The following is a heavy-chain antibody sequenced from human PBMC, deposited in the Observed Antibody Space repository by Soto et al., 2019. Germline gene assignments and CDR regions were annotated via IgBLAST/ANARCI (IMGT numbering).Heavy chain of an antibody. Sequence: QVHLVQSGAEVKKPGASVKVSCKASGFTFTSYAITWVRQAPGQGLEWMGWISAYNCNTNYAQNLQGRVTMTTDTSTSTAYMELGSLTSDDTAVYYCARDFTGWPPDGVDSWGQGTLVTVSS. CDR1: GFTFTSYA. CDR2: ISAYNCNT. J-gene: IGHJ4*02. V-gene: IGHV1-18*01. CDR3: ARDFTGWPPDGVDS. D-gene: IGHD3-16*01.